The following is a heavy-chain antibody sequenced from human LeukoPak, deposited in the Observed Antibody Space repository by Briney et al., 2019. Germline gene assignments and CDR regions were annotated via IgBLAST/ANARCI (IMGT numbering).Heavy chain of an antibody. J-gene: IGHJ4*02. CDR2: MSPNSGNT. D-gene: IGHD7-27*01. V-gene: IGHV1-8*02. Sequence: ASVKVSCKASGYTFTNYAMHWVRQAPGQRLEWMGWMSPNSGNTGYAQKFQGRVTMTRNTAMSTAYMELSSLRSEDTAVYYCVRTPPNWGADYWGQGTLVTVSS. CDR3: VRTPPNWGADY. CDR1: GYTFTNYA.